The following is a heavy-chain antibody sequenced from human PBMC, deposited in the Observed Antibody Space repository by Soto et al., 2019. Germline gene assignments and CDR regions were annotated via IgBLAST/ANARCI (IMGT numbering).Heavy chain of an antibody. J-gene: IGHJ5*02. Sequence: SVKVSCKASGGTFSSYAISWVRQAPGQGLEWMGGIIPIFGTANYAQKFQGRVTITADESTSTAYMELSSLRSEDTAVYYCARDLAYCGGDCYYLNWFDPWGQGTLVTVSS. CDR3: ARDLAYCGGDCYYLNWFDP. V-gene: IGHV1-69*13. D-gene: IGHD2-21*02. CDR1: GGTFSSYA. CDR2: IIPIFGTA.